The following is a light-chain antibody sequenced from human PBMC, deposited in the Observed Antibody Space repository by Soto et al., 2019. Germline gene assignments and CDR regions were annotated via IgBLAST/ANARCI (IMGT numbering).Light chain of an antibody. Sequence: EIVLTQSPGTLSLSAGERATLSCRASQSVSSSYLAWYQQKPGQAPRLLIYGASSRATGTPDRFSGSGSGTDFTLTISRLEPEDFAVYYCQQYGSSPWTFGQGTKVDIK. V-gene: IGKV3-20*01. J-gene: IGKJ1*01. CDR2: GAS. CDR1: QSVSSSY. CDR3: QQYGSSPWT.